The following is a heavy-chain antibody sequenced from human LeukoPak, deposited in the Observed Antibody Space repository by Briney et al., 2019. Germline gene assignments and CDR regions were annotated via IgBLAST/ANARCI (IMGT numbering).Heavy chain of an antibody. J-gene: IGHJ6*03. CDR2: INSDGSTT. CDR3: ARGAVSEEAYYVLLWFGELSHYYYMDV. D-gene: IGHD3-10*01. V-gene: IGHV3-74*01. Sequence: PGGSLRLSCVASGFTFSSYWMHWIRQAPGEGLVWVSRINSDGSTTTYADSVKGRFTISRDNAKNTLYLQMNSLRAEDTAVYYCARGAVSEEAYYVLLWFGELSHYYYMDVWGKGTTVTVSS. CDR1: GFTFSSYW.